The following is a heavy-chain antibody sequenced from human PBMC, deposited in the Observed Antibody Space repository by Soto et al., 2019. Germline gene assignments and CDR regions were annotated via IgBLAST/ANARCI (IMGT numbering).Heavy chain of an antibody. CDR2: ISGSGGST. CDR1: GFTFDDYA. J-gene: IGHJ3*02. Sequence: DVQLVESGGGLVQPGRSLRLSCAASGFTFDDYAMHWVRQAPGKGLEWVSGISGSGGSTYYADSVKGRFTISRDNSKNTLYLQMNSLRAEDTAVYYCAKDSSGAFDIWGQGTMVTVSS. D-gene: IGHD6-25*01. V-gene: IGHV3-23*04. CDR3: AKDSSGAFDI.